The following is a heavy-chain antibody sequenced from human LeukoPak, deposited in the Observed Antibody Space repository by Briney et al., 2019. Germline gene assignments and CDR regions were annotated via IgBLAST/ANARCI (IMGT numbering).Heavy chain of an antibody. V-gene: IGHV3-30-3*01. J-gene: IGHJ4*02. D-gene: IGHD1-1*01. CDR3: ARGWEPFDY. Sequence: GGSLRLSCAASGFTFNTYAMHWVRQAPGKGLEWVAVISYDGNKKYYADSVKGRFTISRDNSRNTVHVQMNSLRPEDTAVYYCARGWEPFDYWGQGSLVTVSS. CDR2: ISYDGNKK. CDR1: GFTFNTYA.